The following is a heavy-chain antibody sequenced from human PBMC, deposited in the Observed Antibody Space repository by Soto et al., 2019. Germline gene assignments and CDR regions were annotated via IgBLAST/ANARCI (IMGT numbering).Heavy chain of an antibody. D-gene: IGHD2-2*01. CDR1: GFTFNNYD. CDR2: ISGSGGST. Sequence: GSLRLSCAASGFTFNNYDMSWVRQAPGKGLEWVSTISGSGGSTYYTDFVKGRFTISRDNSKNTLYLQMNNLRADDTAVYFCAKRPAAISAFDYWGQGTLVTVSS. V-gene: IGHV3-23*01. J-gene: IGHJ4*02. CDR3: AKRPAAISAFDY.